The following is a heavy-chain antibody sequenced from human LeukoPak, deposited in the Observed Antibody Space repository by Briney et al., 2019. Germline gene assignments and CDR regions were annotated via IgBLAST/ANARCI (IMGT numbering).Heavy chain of an antibody. CDR3: AREAARSSGDPTPIDY. J-gene: IGHJ4*02. D-gene: IGHD4-17*01. Sequence: PGGSLRLSCAASGFTFSSYAMHWVRQAPGKGLEWVAVISYDGSNKYYADSVKGRFTISRDNSKNTLYLQMNSLRAEDTAVYYCAREAARSSGDPTPIDYWGQGTLVTVSS. CDR2: ISYDGSNK. CDR1: GFTFSSYA. V-gene: IGHV3-30*14.